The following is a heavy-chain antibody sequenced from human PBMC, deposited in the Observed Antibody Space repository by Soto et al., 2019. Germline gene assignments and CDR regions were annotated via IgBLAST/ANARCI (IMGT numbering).Heavy chain of an antibody. Sequence: EVQLLESGGGLVQPGGSLRLSCVVSGFTFSNYGMNWVRQAPGKGLEWVSGISGSGGDTYYVDSVRGRFTISRDNSKNTVYLQMDSLRAEDTAVYYCAKDMDAFWSGYYLRGYFDLWGRGTLVTVS. CDR2: ISGSGGDT. J-gene: IGHJ2*01. CDR3: AKDMDAFWSGYYLRGYFDL. D-gene: IGHD3-3*01. CDR1: GFTFSNYG. V-gene: IGHV3-23*01.